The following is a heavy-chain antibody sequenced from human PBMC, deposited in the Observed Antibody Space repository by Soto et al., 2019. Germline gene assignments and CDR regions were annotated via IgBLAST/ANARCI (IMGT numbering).Heavy chain of an antibody. D-gene: IGHD6-13*01. V-gene: IGHV4-34*01. CDR2: INHSGST. CDR1: GGSFSGYY. Sequence: PSETLSLTCAVYGGSFSGYYWSWIRQPPGKGLEWIGEINHSGSTNYNPSLKSRVTISVDMSKNQFSLKLSSVTAADTAVYYCARYSSSWSKYVQHWGRGTLVIVSS. J-gene: IGHJ1*01. CDR3: ARYSSSWSKYVQH.